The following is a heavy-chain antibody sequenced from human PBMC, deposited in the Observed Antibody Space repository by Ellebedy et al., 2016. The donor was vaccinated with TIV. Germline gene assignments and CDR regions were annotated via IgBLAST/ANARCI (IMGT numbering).Heavy chain of an antibody. CDR1: GFTFSDYW. Sequence: GESLKISCAASGFTFSDYWMTWARQTPGEGLEWVALIKNDGSEKFYVDSVKGRFTISRDDARSALFLQMSGLRPDDTAMYFCARDPGGWGQRHFDLWGRGTLVSVSS. CDR2: IKNDGSEK. J-gene: IGHJ2*01. V-gene: IGHV3-7*01. D-gene: IGHD6-19*01. CDR3: ARDPGGWGQRHFDL.